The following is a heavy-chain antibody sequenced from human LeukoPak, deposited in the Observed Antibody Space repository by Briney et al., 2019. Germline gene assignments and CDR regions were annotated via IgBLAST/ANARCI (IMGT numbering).Heavy chain of an antibody. CDR1: GGSFSGYY. Sequence: PSETLSLTCAVYGGSFSGYYWSWIRQPPGKGLEWIGEINHSGSTNYNPSLKSRVTISVDTSKNQFSLKLSSVTAADTAVYYCARAGATYPGGYFDYWGQGTLVTVSS. J-gene: IGHJ4*02. V-gene: IGHV4-34*01. CDR3: ARAGATYPGGYFDY. D-gene: IGHD5-12*01. CDR2: INHSGST.